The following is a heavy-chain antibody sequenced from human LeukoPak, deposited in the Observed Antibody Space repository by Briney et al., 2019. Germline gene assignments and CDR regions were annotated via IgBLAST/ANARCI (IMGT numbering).Heavy chain of an antibody. Sequence: GGSLRLSCAASGFTFSSHGMSWVRQAPGKGLEWVSTISGSGDNTYYADSVKGRFTISRDNSKNTLYLQMNSLRAEDTAVYYCARVTYGSGTYGAFDYWGQGTLVIVSS. D-gene: IGHD3-10*01. CDR1: GFTFSSHG. J-gene: IGHJ4*02. CDR3: ARVTYGSGTYGAFDY. CDR2: ISGSGDNT. V-gene: IGHV3-23*01.